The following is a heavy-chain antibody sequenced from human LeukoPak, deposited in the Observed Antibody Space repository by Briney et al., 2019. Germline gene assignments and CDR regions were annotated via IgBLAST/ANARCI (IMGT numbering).Heavy chain of an antibody. Sequence: GRSLRLSCAASGFTFSSYGMHWVRQAPGKGLEWVAVIWYDGSNKYYADSVKGRFTISRDNSKNTLYLQMNSLRAEDTAVYYCAKEIFSGLLYIDYWGQGTLVTVSS. CDR1: GFTFSSYG. CDR3: AKEIFSGLLYIDY. J-gene: IGHJ4*02. D-gene: IGHD5-12*01. CDR2: IWYDGSNK. V-gene: IGHV3-33*06.